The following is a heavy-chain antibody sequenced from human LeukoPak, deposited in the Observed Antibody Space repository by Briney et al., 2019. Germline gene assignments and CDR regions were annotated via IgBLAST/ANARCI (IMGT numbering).Heavy chain of an antibody. CDR2: TGHSDGDT. Sequence: QPGRSLRLSCAASGFTVSSNYMSWVRQAPGKGLEWVSGTGHSDGDTYYADSVKGRFTISRDNSKNTLYLQMDSLRAEDAAVYYCAKAPSRDVYSKSSFNYFASWGQGTLVTVSS. D-gene: IGHD6-6*01. J-gene: IGHJ4*02. CDR3: AKAPSRDVYSKSSFNYFAS. CDR1: GFTVSSNY. V-gene: IGHV3-53*01.